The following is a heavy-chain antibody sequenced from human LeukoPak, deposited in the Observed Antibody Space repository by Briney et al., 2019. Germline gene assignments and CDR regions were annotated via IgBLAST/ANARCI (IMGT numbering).Heavy chain of an antibody. Sequence: SETLSLTCTVSGGSISSGDYYWSWIRQPPGKGLEWIGYIYYSGSTYYNPSLKSRVTISVDTSKNQFSLKLSSVTAADTAVYYCAREPSSSGWNFEYWGQGTLVTVSS. CDR2: IYYSGST. CDR1: GGSISSGDYY. J-gene: IGHJ4*02. CDR3: AREPSSSGWNFEY. V-gene: IGHV4-30-4*01. D-gene: IGHD6-19*01.